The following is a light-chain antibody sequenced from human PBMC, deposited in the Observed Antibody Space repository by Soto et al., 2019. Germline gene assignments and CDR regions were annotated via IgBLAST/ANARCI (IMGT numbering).Light chain of an antibody. V-gene: IGLV2-14*01. Sequence: QSVLTQPASVSGSPGQSITIFCTGTSSDVGGYNYVSWYQQHPGKAPKLMIYDVSNRPSGVSNRFSGSKSGNTASLTISGLQAEDEDDYYCSSYTSSSTLVFGTGTKVTVL. CDR1: SSDVGGYNY. J-gene: IGLJ1*01. CDR2: DVS. CDR3: SSYTSSSTLV.